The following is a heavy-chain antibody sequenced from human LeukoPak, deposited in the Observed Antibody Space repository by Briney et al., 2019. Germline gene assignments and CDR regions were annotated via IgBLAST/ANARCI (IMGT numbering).Heavy chain of an antibody. CDR1: GYSFSTYW. V-gene: IGHV5-51*01. Sequence: GESLKISCKGSGYSFSTYWIGWARQRPGQGLEWMGIIYPVDSDTRYSPSFQGQVTISADKYISTAYLQWNSLKASDTAMYYCARHVRFGELLWNWFDPWGQGTLVTVSS. J-gene: IGHJ5*02. CDR3: ARHVRFGELLWNWFDP. D-gene: IGHD3-10*01. CDR2: IYPVDSDT.